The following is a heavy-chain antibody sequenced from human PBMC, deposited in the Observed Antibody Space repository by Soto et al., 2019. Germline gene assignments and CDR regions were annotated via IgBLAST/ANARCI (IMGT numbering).Heavy chain of an antibody. CDR1: GGTFSSYA. Sequence: QVQLVQSGAEVKKPGSSVKVSCKASGGTFSSYAISWVRQAPGQGLEWMGGIIPIFGTANYAQKFKGRVTITADASTSTAYMELRSLRSEDTAVYYCARDHSTVTRGCYDGMDVWGQGTTVTVSS. J-gene: IGHJ6*02. CDR2: IIPIFGTA. V-gene: IGHV1-69*12. CDR3: ARDHSTVTRGCYDGMDV. D-gene: IGHD4-17*01.